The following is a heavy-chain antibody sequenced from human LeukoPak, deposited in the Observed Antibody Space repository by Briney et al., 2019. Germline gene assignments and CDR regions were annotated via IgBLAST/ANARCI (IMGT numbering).Heavy chain of an antibody. V-gene: IGHV6-1*01. CDR2: TYYRSKWHN. CDR1: GDSVSNKNTA. CDR3: VSLVCGDIDY. D-gene: IGHD5-12*01. Sequence: SQTLSLTCAISGDSVSNKNTAWNWIRQSPARGLEWLGRTYYRSKWHNTYPASVKSRITINPDTSKNQFSLQLNSVTPEDTAVYFCVSLVCGDIDYWGQGTLVTVSS. J-gene: IGHJ4*02.